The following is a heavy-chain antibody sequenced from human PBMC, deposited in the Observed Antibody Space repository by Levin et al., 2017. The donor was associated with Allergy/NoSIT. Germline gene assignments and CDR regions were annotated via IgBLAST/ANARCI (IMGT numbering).Heavy chain of an antibody. V-gene: IGHV1-2*02. Sequence: ASVKVSCKASGYTFSAYYIHWVRQAPGQGLEWMGWVNPNSGGATYAQKFQGRVTMTSDTSINTAYMELTSLRSDDTALYVRVRARLDSWGQGTPVAVSS. J-gene: IGHJ5*01. CDR3: VRARLDS. CDR2: VNPNSGGA. CDR1: GYTFSAYY.